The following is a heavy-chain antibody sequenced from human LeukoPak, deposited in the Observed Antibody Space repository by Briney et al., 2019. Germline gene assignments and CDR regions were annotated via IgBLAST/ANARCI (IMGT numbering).Heavy chain of an antibody. D-gene: IGHD6-13*01. CDR2: IVPRFGTT. CDR1: GGTFSSYT. Sequence: SVKVSCKASGGTFSSYTISWLRQAPGQGLEWMGGIVPRFGTTNYAPKFQGRVTITADTSSSTAYMELSRLSFDDTATYYCAGRTIAAAAFDYWGQGTLVTVSS. V-gene: IGHV1-69*06. J-gene: IGHJ4*02. CDR3: AGRTIAAAAFDY.